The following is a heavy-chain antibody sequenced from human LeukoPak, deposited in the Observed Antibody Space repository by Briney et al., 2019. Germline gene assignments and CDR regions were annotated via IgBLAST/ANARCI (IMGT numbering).Heavy chain of an antibody. J-gene: IGHJ4*02. CDR3: ARDMYSYTTYYFDY. CDR1: GYTLTRYY. D-gene: IGHD5-18*01. V-gene: IGHV1-46*01. CDR2: INPSGGST. Sequence: ASVKVSCKASGYTLTRYYMHWGRQAPGQGVEGMGIINPSGGSTSYAQKFQGRVTMTRDTSTSAVYMGLSSLRSEDTAVYYCARDMYSYTTYYFDYWGQGTLVTVSS.